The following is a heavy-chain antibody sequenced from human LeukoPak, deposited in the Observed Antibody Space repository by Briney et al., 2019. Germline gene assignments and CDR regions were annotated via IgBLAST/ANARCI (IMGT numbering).Heavy chain of an antibody. CDR2: TEPDGSEK. CDR3: ARDASALY. Sequence: GGSLRLSCAASGLIFSKYWMTWVRQAPGKGLEWVASTEPDGSEKYYLDSVKGRFTISRDNARDSLYLQMNSLRDDDTSVYFCARDASALYWGRGTLVTVSS. CDR1: GLIFSKYW. D-gene: IGHD6-19*01. J-gene: IGHJ4*02. V-gene: IGHV3-7*01.